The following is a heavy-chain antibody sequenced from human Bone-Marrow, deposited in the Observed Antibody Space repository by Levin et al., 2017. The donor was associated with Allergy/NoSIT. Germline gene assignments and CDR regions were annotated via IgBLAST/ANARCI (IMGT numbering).Heavy chain of an antibody. CDR1: GFTFSSHA. CDR2: ISGSGGST. D-gene: IGHD3-16*02. J-gene: IGHJ4*02. CDR3: AKGRPPLTYYDYIWGSYRDTAIYYFDY. Sequence: GESLKISCAASGFTFSSHAMSWVRQAPGKGLEWVSAISGSGGSTYYADSVKGRFTISRDNSKNTLYLQMNSLRAEDTAVYYCAKGRPPLTYYDYIWGSYRDTAIYYFDYWGQGTLVTVSS. V-gene: IGHV3-23*01.